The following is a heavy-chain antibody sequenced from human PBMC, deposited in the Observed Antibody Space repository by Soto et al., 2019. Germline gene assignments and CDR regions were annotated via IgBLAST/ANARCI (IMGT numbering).Heavy chain of an antibody. D-gene: IGHD3-10*01. Sequence: EGRLVESGGGLVQPGGSLRISCVASGFTFSSYTMNWVRQAPGKGLEWVSNINGVGTYLYYIDSVQGRFTNSRDNAKNTLFLQKNSLKVEDPAVYYCVRVGITFMQGGIRADNYGLDVWGHGNTGTVSS. CDR3: VRVGITFMQGGIRADNYGLDV. V-gene: IGHV3-21*02. J-gene: IGHJ6*02. CDR1: GFTFSSYT. CDR2: INGVGTYL.